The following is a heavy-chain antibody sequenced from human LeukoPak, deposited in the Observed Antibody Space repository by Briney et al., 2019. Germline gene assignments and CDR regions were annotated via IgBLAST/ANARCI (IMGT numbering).Heavy chain of an antibody. CDR2: MNPNSGNT. V-gene: IGHV1-8*01. CDR3: ARDDYGGSHFDY. Sequence: ASVKVSCKASGYTFTSYDINWVRQATGQGLEWMGWMNPNSGNTGYAQKFQGRVTMTRNTSISTAYMELSSLTSEDTAVYYCARDDYGGSHFDYWGQGTLVTVSS. D-gene: IGHD4-23*01. CDR1: GYTFTSYD. J-gene: IGHJ4*02.